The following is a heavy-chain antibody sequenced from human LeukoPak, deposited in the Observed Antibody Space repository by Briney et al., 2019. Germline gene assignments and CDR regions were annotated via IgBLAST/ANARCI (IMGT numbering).Heavy chain of an antibody. CDR1: GYTFTSYD. J-gene: IGHJ4*02. V-gene: IGHV1-8*01. CDR3: ARGLRIAVAGTLGY. CDR2: MNPNSGNT. D-gene: IGHD6-19*01. Sequence: GASVKVSCNASGYTFTSYDINWVRQATGQGLEWMGGMNPNSGNTGYAQKFQGRVTMTRNTSISPAYMELSSLRSEDTAVYYCARGLRIAVAGTLGYWGQGTLVTVSS.